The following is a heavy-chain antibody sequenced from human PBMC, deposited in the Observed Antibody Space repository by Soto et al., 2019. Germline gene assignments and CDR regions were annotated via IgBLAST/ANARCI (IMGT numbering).Heavy chain of an antibody. CDR3: ARDQAYYYDSSGCYPLDY. D-gene: IGHD3-22*01. CDR2: ISYSSSYT. V-gene: IGHV3-11*06. CDR1: GFTFSDYY. Sequence: GGSLRLSCAASGFTFSDYYMSWIRQAPGKGLEWVSYISYSSSYTNYADSVKGRFTISRDNAKNSLYLQMNSLRAEDTAVYYCARDQAYYYDSSGCYPLDYWGQGTLVTVSS. J-gene: IGHJ4*02.